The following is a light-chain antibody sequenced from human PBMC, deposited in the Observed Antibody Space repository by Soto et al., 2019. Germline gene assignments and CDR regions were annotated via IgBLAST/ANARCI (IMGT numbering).Light chain of an antibody. CDR1: QSVSSY. CDR2: DAP. J-gene: IGKJ1*01. CDR3: QQYGSSGT. Sequence: EIVLTQSPATLSFSPGEIATLSCRASQSVSSYLAWYQQKPGQAPRLLIYDAPNWATGIPARFSGSGSGTDFTLTISRLEPEDFAVYYCQQYGSSGTFGQGTKVDIK. V-gene: IGKV3-11*01.